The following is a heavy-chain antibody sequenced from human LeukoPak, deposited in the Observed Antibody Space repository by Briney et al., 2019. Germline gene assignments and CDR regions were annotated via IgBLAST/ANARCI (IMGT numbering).Heavy chain of an antibody. J-gene: IGHJ4*02. CDR1: GYTFTSYA. CDR3: ARDGHYYDSSGYYFRGVLDY. V-gene: IGHV3-30-3*01. Sequence: GRSLRVSCAASGYTFTSYAMSWVRQAPGKGLERVAVISDDESNKYYADSVKGRFTISRDTSKNTLYLQMNSLRAEDTTVYYCARDGHYYDSSGYYFRGVLDYWGQGTLVTVSS. D-gene: IGHD3-22*01. CDR2: ISDDESNK.